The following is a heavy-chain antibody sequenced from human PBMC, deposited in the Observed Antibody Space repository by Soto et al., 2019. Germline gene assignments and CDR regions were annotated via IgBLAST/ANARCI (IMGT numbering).Heavy chain of an antibody. D-gene: IGHD3-3*01. CDR3: ARALGDFWSGYPHDSYYYGMDV. V-gene: IGHV4-4*07. Sequence: LSLTCTVSGGSISSYYWSWIRQPAGKGLEWIGRIYTSGSTNYNPSLKSRVTMSVDTSKNQFSLKLSSVTAADTAAYYCARALGDFWSGYPHDSYYYGMDVWGQGTTVTVSS. CDR1: GGSISSYY. CDR2: IYTSGST. J-gene: IGHJ6*02.